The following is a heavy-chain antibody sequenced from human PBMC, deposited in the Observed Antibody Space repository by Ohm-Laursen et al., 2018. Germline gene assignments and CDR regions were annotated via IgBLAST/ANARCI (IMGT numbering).Heavy chain of an antibody. Sequence: SQTLSLTCAVYGGSFSGYYWNWIRQPPGKGLEWIGEINHSRSTKYNSSFKSRVTISVDTSKNQLSLKLSSVTAADTAVYYCARGFSGWWGRIDYWGQGILVTVSS. CDR3: ARGFSGWWGRIDY. CDR1: GGSFSGYY. V-gene: IGHV4-34*01. D-gene: IGHD6-19*01. J-gene: IGHJ4*02. CDR2: INHSRST.